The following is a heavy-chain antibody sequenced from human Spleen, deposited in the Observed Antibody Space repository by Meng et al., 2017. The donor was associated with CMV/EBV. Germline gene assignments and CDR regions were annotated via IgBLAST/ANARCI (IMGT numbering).Heavy chain of an antibody. D-gene: IGHD2-2*01. Sequence: GESLKISCAASGFTFSSFGMHWVRQAPGKGLEWVAFIPYDGSNKYYSDSVKGRFTISRDNSKNTLYLRMNSLRPEDTAVYYCAKEGHEYCSSLGCYTAFDYWGQGTLVTVSS. CDR1: GFTFSSFG. J-gene: IGHJ4*02. CDR2: IPYDGSNK. CDR3: AKEGHEYCSSLGCYTAFDY. V-gene: IGHV3-30*02.